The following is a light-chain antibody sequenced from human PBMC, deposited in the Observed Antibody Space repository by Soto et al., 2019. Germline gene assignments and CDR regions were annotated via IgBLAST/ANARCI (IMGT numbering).Light chain of an antibody. J-gene: IGLJ2*01. Sequence: SYELTQPPSVSVAPGKTARITCGGNNIGSKSVPLYQQKPGQAPVLVIYYDNDRPSGIPERFSGSNSGNTATLTISRVEAGDEADYYCQVWDSSSDHVVFGGGTKLTVL. CDR3: QVWDSSSDHVV. CDR2: YDN. V-gene: IGLV3-21*04. CDR1: NIGSKS.